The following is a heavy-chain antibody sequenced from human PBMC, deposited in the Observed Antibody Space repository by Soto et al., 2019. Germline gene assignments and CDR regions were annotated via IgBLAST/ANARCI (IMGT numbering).Heavy chain of an antibody. J-gene: IGHJ4*02. V-gene: IGHV1-18*01. CDR3: ARGRYGDY. CDR1: GYTFTSYG. Sequence: QVHLVQSGAEVKKPGASVKVSCKASGYTFTSYGITWVRQAPGQGLEWMGWIGAHNGNTDYAQKLQGRVIVTRDTSTRTAYMELRSLISDDTAVYYCARGRYGDYWGQGALVTVSS. CDR2: IGAHNGNT. D-gene: IGHD1-1*01.